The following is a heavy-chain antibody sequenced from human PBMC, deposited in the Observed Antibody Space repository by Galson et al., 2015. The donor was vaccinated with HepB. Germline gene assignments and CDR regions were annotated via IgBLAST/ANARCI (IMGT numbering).Heavy chain of an antibody. J-gene: IGHJ4*02. Sequence: SLRLSCAASGFTFSNYGMHWVRQAPGKGLEWVAVIWSDGRTKYHADSVKGRFTISRDNSKNTLYLQMNSLRAEDTALYYCARGEYYYESSGYPGNWGQGTLVTVSS. D-gene: IGHD3-22*01. CDR2: IWSDGRTK. CDR1: GFTFSNYG. CDR3: ARGEYYYESSGYPGN. V-gene: IGHV3-33*01.